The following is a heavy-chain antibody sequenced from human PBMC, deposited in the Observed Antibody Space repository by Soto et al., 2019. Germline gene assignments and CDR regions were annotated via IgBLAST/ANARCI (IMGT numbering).Heavy chain of an antibody. CDR2: ISAGGGST. V-gene: IGHV3-23*01. CDR3: AKRPRSSSYNGGWYPLDS. CDR1: GFTFSSYV. Sequence: EVQLLESGGGLVQPGGSLRLSCAASGFTFSSYVMSWVPQAPGKGLEWVSGISAGGGSTFYADSVKGGFTISRDNSKSTLYLQMNSLRAEDTAVYYCAKRPRSSSYNGGWYPLDSWGQGTLVTVSS. J-gene: IGHJ4*02. D-gene: IGHD6-19*01.